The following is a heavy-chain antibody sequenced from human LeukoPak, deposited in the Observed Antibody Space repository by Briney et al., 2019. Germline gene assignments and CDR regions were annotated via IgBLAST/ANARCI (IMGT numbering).Heavy chain of an antibody. CDR1: GGSFSGYY. J-gene: IGHJ6*03. Sequence: PSETLSLTCAVYGGSFSGYYWSWIRQPPGKGLEWIGEINRSGSTNYNPSLKSRVTISVDTSKNQFSLKLSSVTAADTAVYYCARGIAARTPLKYYYYYYYMDVWGKGTTVTVSS. CDR2: INRSGST. CDR3: ARGIAARTPLKYYYYYYYMDV. D-gene: IGHD6-6*01. V-gene: IGHV4-34*01.